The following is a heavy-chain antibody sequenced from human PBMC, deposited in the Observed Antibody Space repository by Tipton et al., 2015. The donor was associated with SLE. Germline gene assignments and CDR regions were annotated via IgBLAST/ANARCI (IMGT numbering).Heavy chain of an antibody. CDR3: AKILFGGDIVSPQDY. Sequence: SLRLSCSASGFSFRSYGMHWVRQAPGKRLEWVSFIRYDGSKKYYVDSVKGRFTISRDNSKNTLYLQMNSLRSEDTALYYCAKILFGGDIVSPQDYWGQGTLVTVSS. V-gene: IGHV3-30*02. D-gene: IGHD3-16*02. CDR1: GFSFRSYG. CDR2: IRYDGSKK. J-gene: IGHJ4*02.